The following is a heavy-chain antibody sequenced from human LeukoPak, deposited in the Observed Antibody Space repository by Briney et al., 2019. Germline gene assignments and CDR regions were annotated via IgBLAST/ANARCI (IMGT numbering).Heavy chain of an antibody. Sequence: GGSLRLSCAASGFTFSSYAMHWVRQAPGKGLEWVAVISYDGSNIYYADSVKGRFTISRDNSKNTLYLQMNSLRAEDTAVYYCARGGWLQFSYYYYGMDVWGQGTTVTVSS. CDR3: ARGGWLQFSYYYYGMDV. CDR2: ISYDGSNI. J-gene: IGHJ6*02. CDR1: GFTFSSYA. D-gene: IGHD5-24*01. V-gene: IGHV3-30-3*01.